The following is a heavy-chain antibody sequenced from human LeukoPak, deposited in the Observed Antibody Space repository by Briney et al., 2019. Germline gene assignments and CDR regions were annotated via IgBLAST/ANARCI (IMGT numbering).Heavy chain of an antibody. J-gene: IGHJ3*02. Sequence: SETLSPTCTVSGGSISSYYWSWIRQPPGKGLEWIGYIYYSGSTNYNPSLKSRVTISVDTSKNQFSLKLSSVTAADTAVYYCARQGGNVMPDAFDIWGQGTIVTVSS. CDR1: GGSISSYY. V-gene: IGHV4-59*08. D-gene: IGHD4-23*01. CDR2: IYYSGST. CDR3: ARQGGNVMPDAFDI.